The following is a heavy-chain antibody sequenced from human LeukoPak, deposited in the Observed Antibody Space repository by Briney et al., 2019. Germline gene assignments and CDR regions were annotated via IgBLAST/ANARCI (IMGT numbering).Heavy chain of an antibody. CDR2: ISWNSDKI. V-gene: IGHV3-9*03. Sequence: TGGSLRLSCAASGFTFSSYSMNWVRQAPGKGLEWVSGISWNSDKIGYADSVKGRFTISRDNAKNSLYLQMNSLRAEDMALYYCAKDMGSSGWFNAFDIWGQGTMVTVSS. D-gene: IGHD6-19*01. CDR1: GFTFSSYS. J-gene: IGHJ3*02. CDR3: AKDMGSSGWFNAFDI.